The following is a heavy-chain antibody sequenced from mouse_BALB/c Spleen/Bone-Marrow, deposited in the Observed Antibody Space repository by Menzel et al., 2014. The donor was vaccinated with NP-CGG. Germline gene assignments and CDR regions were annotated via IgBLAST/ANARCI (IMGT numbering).Heavy chain of an antibody. J-gene: IGHJ4*01. CDR3: ERGRTRGYTMDY. CDR1: GFTFSSYD. Sequence: EVKVVESGGGLVKPGGSLKLSCAASGFTFSSYDTSWVRQTPEKRLERVASISRGSSTYYPARGKGRFTISRDSDRNNLYLQMSSLGSEDTDMYYCERGRTRGYTMDYWGQGTSVTVSA. CDR2: ISRGSST. V-gene: IGHV5-6-5*01.